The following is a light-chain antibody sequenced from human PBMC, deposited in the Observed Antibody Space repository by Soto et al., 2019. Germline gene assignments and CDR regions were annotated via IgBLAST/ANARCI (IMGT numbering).Light chain of an antibody. CDR2: GAS. Sequence: EIVMTQSPATLSVSPGERATLSCRASQSVSSNLAWYQQKPGQAPRLLIHGASTRATGIPGRFSGGGSGTKFTLTISSLQSEDFAVYYCQQYNNWYTFGQGTKLEI. V-gene: IGKV3-15*01. CDR3: QQYNNWYT. CDR1: QSVSSN. J-gene: IGKJ2*01.